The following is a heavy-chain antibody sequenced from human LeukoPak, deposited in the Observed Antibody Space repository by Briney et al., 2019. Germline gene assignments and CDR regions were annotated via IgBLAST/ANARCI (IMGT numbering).Heavy chain of an antibody. J-gene: IGHJ3*02. D-gene: IGHD3-9*01. CDR1: GFTFSSYG. V-gene: IGHV3-23*01. CDR3: AKPLRGLRYFDWLLNAFDI. Sequence: PGGSLRLSCAASGFTFSSYGMHWVRQAPGKGLEWVSAISGSGGSTYYADSVKGRFTISRDNSKNTLYLQMNSLRAEDTAVYYCAKPLRGLRYFDWLLNAFDIWGQGTMVTVSS. CDR2: ISGSGGST.